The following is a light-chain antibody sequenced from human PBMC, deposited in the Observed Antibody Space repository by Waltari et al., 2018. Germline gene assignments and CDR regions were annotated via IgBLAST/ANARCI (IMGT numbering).Light chain of an antibody. J-gene: IGKJ4*02. CDR2: KAS. Sequence: DIQMTQSPSTLSASVGDRVPITCRASQSISNWLAWYQQKPGRAPKLLIYKASSLESGVPSRFSGSGSGTEFTLTISSLQPDDFATYYCQQYSIYSFTFGGGTKVDIK. CDR3: QQYSIYSFT. V-gene: IGKV1-5*03. CDR1: QSISNW.